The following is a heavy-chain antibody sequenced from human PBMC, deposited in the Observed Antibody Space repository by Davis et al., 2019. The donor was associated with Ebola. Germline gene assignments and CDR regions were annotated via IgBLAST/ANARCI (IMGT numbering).Heavy chain of an antibody. CDR2: IIPIFGTA. CDR1: GGTFINYA. V-gene: IGHV1-69*13. Sequence: SVKVSCKASGGTFINYAISWVRQAPGQGLEWMGGIIPIFGTAKYAQKFQGRVTITADESTSTAYMELRSLRSEDTAVYYCARDRYSSSLYYYYGMDVWGQGTTVTVSS. CDR3: ARDRYSSSLYYYYGMDV. D-gene: IGHD6-13*01. J-gene: IGHJ6*02.